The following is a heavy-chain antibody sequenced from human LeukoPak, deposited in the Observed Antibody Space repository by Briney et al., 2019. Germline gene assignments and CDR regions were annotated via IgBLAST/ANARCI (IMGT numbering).Heavy chain of an antibody. CDR2: IYYSGST. V-gene: IGHV4-59*01. CDR1: GGSISSYY. Sequence: SETLSLTCAVYGGSISSYYWSWIRQPPGKGLEWIGYIYYSGSTNYNPSLKSRVTISVDTSKNQFSLKLSSVTAADTAVYYCARVTYGDYGIDYWGQGTLVTVSS. J-gene: IGHJ4*02. D-gene: IGHD4-17*01. CDR3: ARVTYGDYGIDY.